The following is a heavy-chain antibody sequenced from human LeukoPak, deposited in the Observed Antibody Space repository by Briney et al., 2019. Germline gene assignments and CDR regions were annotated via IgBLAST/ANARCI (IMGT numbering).Heavy chain of an antibody. Sequence: SETLSLTCTVSGGSISSYYWSWIRQPPGKGLEWIGYIYYSGSTNYNPSLKSRVTISVDTSKNQFSLKLSSVTAADTAVYYCARYYSSSAFDYWGRGTLVTVSS. CDR1: GGSISSYY. D-gene: IGHD6-13*01. J-gene: IGHJ4*02. CDR2: IYYSGST. V-gene: IGHV4-59*01. CDR3: ARYYSSSAFDY.